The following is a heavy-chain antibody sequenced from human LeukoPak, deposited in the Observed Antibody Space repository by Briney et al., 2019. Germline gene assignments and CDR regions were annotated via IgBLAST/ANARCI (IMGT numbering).Heavy chain of an antibody. Sequence: SETLSLTCTVSGGSISSSSYYWGWIRQPPGKGLEWIGSIYYSGSTYYNPSLKSRVTISVDTSKNQFSLKLSSVTAADTAVYYCARGYCSSTSCYGTAFDIWGQGTMVTVSS. V-gene: IGHV4-39*01. D-gene: IGHD2-2*01. J-gene: IGHJ3*02. CDR2: IYYSGST. CDR3: ARGYCSSTSCYGTAFDI. CDR1: GGSISSSSYY.